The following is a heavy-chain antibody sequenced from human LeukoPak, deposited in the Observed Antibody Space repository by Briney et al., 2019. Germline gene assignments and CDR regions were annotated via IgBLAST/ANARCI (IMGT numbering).Heavy chain of an antibody. J-gene: IGHJ3*02. CDR2: IYYSGST. CDR1: GGSTSSYY. Sequence: SETLSLTCTVSGGSTSSYYWSWIRQPPGKGLEWIGYIYYSGSTNYNPSLKSRVTISVDTSKNQFSLKLSSVTAADTAVYYRARRDDYETDAFDIWGQGTMVTVSS. V-gene: IGHV4-59*08. D-gene: IGHD4-17*01. CDR3: ARRDDYETDAFDI.